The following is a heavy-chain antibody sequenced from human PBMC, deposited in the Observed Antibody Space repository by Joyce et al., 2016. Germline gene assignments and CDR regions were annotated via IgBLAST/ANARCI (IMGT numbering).Heavy chain of an antibody. V-gene: IGHV3-7*04. CDR2: INPDGSKN. CDR3: AREFKWNWDF. CDR1: GFTVSSHW. Sequence: EVQLVESGGGLVQPGGSPRLSCAASGFTVSSHWMRWVRQAPGKGLEWVANINPDGSKNNDADSVKGRFIISRDNAKNSRYVQMHSLRAEDTAVYYCAREFKWNWDFWGQGTLVTVSS. D-gene: IGHD1-1*01. J-gene: IGHJ4*02.